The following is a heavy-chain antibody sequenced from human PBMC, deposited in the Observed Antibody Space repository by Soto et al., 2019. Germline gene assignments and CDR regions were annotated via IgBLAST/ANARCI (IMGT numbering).Heavy chain of an antibody. V-gene: IGHV3-23*01. CDR2: IADRGNSA. CDR1: GFIFTNYA. D-gene: IGHD5-12*01. CDR3: VSEGRGSFDF. Sequence: GGSLRLSCAASGFIFTNYAMHWVRQAPGKGLEWVSVIADRGNSAYYADSVQGRFTISRDNSKNTLSLQMSSLTADDTAIYYCVSEGRGSFDFWGRGSMVTVSS. J-gene: IGHJ3*01.